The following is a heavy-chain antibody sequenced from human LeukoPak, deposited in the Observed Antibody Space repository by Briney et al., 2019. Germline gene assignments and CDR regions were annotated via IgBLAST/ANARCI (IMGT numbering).Heavy chain of an antibody. V-gene: IGHV3-15*01. Sequence: PGRSLRLSCAASGFTFSNAWMNWVRQDPGKGLEWVGRIKSKTDGGTTDYAAPVKGRFTISRDDSKNTLYLQMNSLKTEDTAVYYCTTDEESGSFSTFDYWGQGTLVTVSS. J-gene: IGHJ4*02. CDR2: IKSKTDGGTT. CDR3: TTDEESGSFSTFDY. D-gene: IGHD1-26*01. CDR1: GFTFSNAW.